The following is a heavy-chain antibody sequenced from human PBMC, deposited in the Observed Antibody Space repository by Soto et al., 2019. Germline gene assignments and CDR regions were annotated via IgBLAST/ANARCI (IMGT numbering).Heavy chain of an antibody. CDR2: IYYSGST. CDR1: GGSIRSSSYY. CDR3: ARQGPPYDILTGYPDRNAFDI. D-gene: IGHD3-9*01. J-gene: IGHJ3*02. V-gene: IGHV4-39*01. Sequence: SETLSLTCTVSGGSIRSSSYYWGWIRQPPGKGLEWIGSIYYSGSTYYNPSLKSRVTISVDTSKNQFSLKLSSVTAADTAVYYCARQGPPYDILTGYPDRNAFDIWGQGTMVTVSS.